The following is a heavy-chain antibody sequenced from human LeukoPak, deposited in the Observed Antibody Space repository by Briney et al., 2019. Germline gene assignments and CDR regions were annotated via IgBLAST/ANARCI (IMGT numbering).Heavy chain of an antibody. CDR1: GYTFTNYD. Sequence: ASVKVSCTASGYTFTNYDIHWVRQATGQGLEWMGWMNPNTGNTGYAQKFQGRVTMTRDTSIATAYMELSSLRSDDTAVYYCARGKVYVPDCSGRTCYSPTDYWSQGTLVTVSS. CDR3: ARGKVYVPDCSGRTCYSPTDY. D-gene: IGHD2-15*01. V-gene: IGHV1-8*01. CDR2: MNPNTGNT. J-gene: IGHJ4*02.